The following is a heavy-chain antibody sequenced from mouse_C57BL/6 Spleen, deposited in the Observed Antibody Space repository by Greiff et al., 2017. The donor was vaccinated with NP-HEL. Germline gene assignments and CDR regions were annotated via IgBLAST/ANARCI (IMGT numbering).Heavy chain of an antibody. CDR3: ARESLCSTEYYAMDY. J-gene: IGHJ4*01. CDR2: INPNNGGT. CDR1: GYTFTDYN. Sequence: EVQLQQSGPELVKPGASVKIPCKASGYTFTDYNMDWVKQSHGKSLEWIGDINPNNGGTIYNQKFKGTATLTVDKSSSTAYMELRRLTSEDTAVYYCARESLCSTEYYAMDYWGQRTSVTVSS. D-gene: IGHD6-2*01. V-gene: IGHV1-18*01.